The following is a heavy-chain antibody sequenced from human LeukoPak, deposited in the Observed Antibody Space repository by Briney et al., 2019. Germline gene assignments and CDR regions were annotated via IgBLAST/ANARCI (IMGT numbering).Heavy chain of an antibody. Sequence: GGSLRLSCAASGFTFSSYGMHWVRQAPGKGLEWVAVIWYDGSNKYYADSVKGRFTISRDNSKNTLYLQMNSLRDEDTAVYYCAKPQINSGWSPDYWGQGTLVTVSS. D-gene: IGHD6-19*01. V-gene: IGHV3-33*06. CDR3: AKPQINSGWSPDY. CDR1: GFTFSSYG. CDR2: IWYDGSNK. J-gene: IGHJ4*02.